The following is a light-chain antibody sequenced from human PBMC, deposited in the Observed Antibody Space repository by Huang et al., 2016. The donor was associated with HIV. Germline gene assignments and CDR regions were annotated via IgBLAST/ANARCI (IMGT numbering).Light chain of an antibody. CDR2: DAS. Sequence: EIVLTQSPATLSLSPGELATLSCRASQSVTSYLAWYQQKPGQAPRLLIYDASNRATGSPARFSGSGSGTDFTLTISSLEPEDFAVYYCQQRSNWPRTFGQGTKVEIK. CDR1: QSVTSY. J-gene: IGKJ1*01. V-gene: IGKV3-11*01. CDR3: QQRSNWPRT.